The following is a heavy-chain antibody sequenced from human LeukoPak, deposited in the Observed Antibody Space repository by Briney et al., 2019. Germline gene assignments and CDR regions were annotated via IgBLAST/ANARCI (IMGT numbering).Heavy chain of an antibody. CDR2: IYSGGST. Sequence: GGSLRLSCAASGITVTSNHMSWVRQAPGKELEWVSVIYSGGSTYYADSVKGRFTISRDNSKNTLYLQMDSLRTEDTAVYFCARASGYYSIFLDYWGQGTLVTVSS. D-gene: IGHD3-22*01. J-gene: IGHJ4*02. CDR1: GITVTSNH. CDR3: ARASGYYSIFLDY. V-gene: IGHV3-66*01.